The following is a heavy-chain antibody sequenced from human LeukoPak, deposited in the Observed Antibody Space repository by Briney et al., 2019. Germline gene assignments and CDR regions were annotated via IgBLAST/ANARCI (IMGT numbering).Heavy chain of an antibody. CDR3: AKGRVIFEILAGPGY. V-gene: IGHV3-30*18. CDR2: ISYDGSNK. D-gene: IGHD3-9*01. CDR1: GFTFSSYG. J-gene: IGHJ4*02. Sequence: PGGSLRLSCAASGFTFSSYGMHWVRQAPGKGLEWVAVISYDGSNKYYADSVKGRFTISRDNSKNTLYLQMNSLRAEDTAVYYCAKGRVIFEILAGPGYWGQGNLFTASP.